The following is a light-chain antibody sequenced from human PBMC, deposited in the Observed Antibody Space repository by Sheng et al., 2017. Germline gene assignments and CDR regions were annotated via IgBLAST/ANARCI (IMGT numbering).Light chain of an antibody. CDR1: QNINNF. CDR3: QQTYSTVWA. J-gene: IGKJ1*01. Sequence: DIQMTQSPSSLSASVGDRVTITCRASQNINNFLNWYQQKPGRAPNLLIYAATSLQSGVPSRFSGSGSGTDFTLTISSLQPEDFATYYCQQTYSTVWAFVQGTKV. V-gene: IGKV1-39*01. CDR2: AAT.